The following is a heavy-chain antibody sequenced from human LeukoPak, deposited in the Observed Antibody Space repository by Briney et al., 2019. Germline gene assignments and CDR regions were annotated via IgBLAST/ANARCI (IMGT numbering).Heavy chain of an antibody. CDR2: IYYSGST. CDR1: GGSISSYY. Sequence: SETLSLTCTVSGGSISSYYWSWIRQPPGKGLEWIGYIYYSGSTNYNPSLKSRVTISVDTSKNQFSLKLSSVTAADTAVYYCARGGDGYNYDGAVDYWGQGTLVTVSS. D-gene: IGHD5-24*01. CDR3: ARGGDGYNYDGAVDY. V-gene: IGHV4-59*08. J-gene: IGHJ4*02.